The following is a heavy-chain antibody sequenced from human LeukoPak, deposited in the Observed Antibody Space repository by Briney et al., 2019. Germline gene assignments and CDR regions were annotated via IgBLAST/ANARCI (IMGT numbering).Heavy chain of an antibody. CDR2: IKQDGSEK. D-gene: IGHD3-22*01. J-gene: IGHJ4*02. Sequence: GRSLRLSCTASGFTFSNYWMSWVRQAPGKGLEWVANIKQDGSEKYYVDSVKGRFTISRDNAKNSLYLQMNSLRADDTAVYYCARAVRWLWMYYFDYWGQGTLVTVSS. CDR3: ARAVRWLWMYYFDY. CDR1: GFTFSNYW. V-gene: IGHV3-7*01.